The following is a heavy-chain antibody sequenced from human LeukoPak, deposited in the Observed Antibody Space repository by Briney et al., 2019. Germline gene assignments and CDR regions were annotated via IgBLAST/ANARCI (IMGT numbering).Heavy chain of an antibody. CDR2: IKQDGSEK. CDR3: ARERGYCSSTSCYPFDY. V-gene: IGHV3-7*03. D-gene: IGHD2-2*01. Sequence: GGSPRLSCAASGFTFSSYWMSWVRQAPGKGLEWVANIKQDGSEKYYVDSVKGRFTISRDNAKNSLYLQMNSLRAEDTAVYYCARERGYCSSTSCYPFDYWGQGTLVTVSS. J-gene: IGHJ4*02. CDR1: GFTFSSYW.